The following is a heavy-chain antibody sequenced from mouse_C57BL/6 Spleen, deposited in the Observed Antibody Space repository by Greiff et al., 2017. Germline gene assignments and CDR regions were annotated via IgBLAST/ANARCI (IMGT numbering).Heavy chain of an antibody. CDR2: IYPGDGDT. V-gene: IGHV1-82*01. CDR1: GYAFSSSW. J-gene: IGHJ2*01. Sequence: QVQLKESGPELVKPGASVKISCKASGYAFSSSWMNWVKQRPGKGLEWIGRIYPGDGDTNYNGKFKGKATLTADKSSGTAYMQLSSLTSEGYEVYFCARGYGSSFDYWGQGTTLTVSS. CDR3: ARGYGSSFDY. D-gene: IGHD1-1*01.